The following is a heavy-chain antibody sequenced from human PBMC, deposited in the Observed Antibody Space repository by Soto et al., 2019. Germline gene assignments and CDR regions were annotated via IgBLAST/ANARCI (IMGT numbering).Heavy chain of an antibody. CDR2: IYYSGST. V-gene: IGHV4-31*03. D-gene: IGHD1-26*01. CDR3: ARVARGRVVGATPPCFDY. CDR1: GGSISSGIYY. J-gene: IGHJ4*02. Sequence: SETLSLTCTVSGGSISSGIYYWSWIRQDPGTGLEWIGHIYYSGSTYYNPSLKSRVSISVDTSKNQFSLKLTSVTAADTAVYYCARVARGRVVGATPPCFDYWGQGTLVTVSS.